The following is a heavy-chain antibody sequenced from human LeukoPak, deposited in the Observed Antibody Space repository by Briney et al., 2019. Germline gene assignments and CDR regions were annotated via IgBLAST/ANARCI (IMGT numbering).Heavy chain of an antibody. CDR3: ARDVAGSYYSLY. V-gene: IGHV1-2*02. CDR1: GYTFTGYY. J-gene: IGHJ4*02. Sequence: ASVKVSCKASGYTFTGYYMHWVRQAPGQGLEWMGWINPNSGGTNYAQKLQGRVTMTRDTSISTAYMELSRLRSDDTAVYYCARDVAGSYYSLYWGQGTLVTVSS. D-gene: IGHD1-26*01. CDR2: INPNSGGT.